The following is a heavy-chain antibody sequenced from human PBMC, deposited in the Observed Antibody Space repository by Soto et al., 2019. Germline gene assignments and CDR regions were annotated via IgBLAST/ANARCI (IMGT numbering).Heavy chain of an antibody. Sequence: QVQLVESGGGVFQPGRSLRLSCAASGFTFSNYGMHWVRQAPGKGLEWVAVILNDGSNRYHADSEKDRFTISRDNSKNMLYLQMNSLIAEDTAVYYCARDDEYSGNGMDVWGQGTTVTVS. CDR1: GFTFSNYG. CDR3: ARDDEYSGNGMDV. CDR2: ILNDGSNR. J-gene: IGHJ6*02. D-gene: IGHD3-10*01. V-gene: IGHV3-33*01.